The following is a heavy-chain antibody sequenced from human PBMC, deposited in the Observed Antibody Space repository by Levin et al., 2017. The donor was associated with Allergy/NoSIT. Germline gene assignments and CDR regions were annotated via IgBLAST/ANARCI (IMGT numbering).Heavy chain of an antibody. V-gene: IGHV3-23*01. CDR3: AKGSSSSPFHY. Sequence: LSLPCAASGFPFSSYAMSWVRQAPGKGLEWVSAISGSGGSTYYADSVKGRFTISRDNSKNTLYLQMNSLRAEDTAVYYCAKGSSSSPFHYWGQGTLVTVSS. CDR1: GFPFSSYA. CDR2: ISGSGGST. J-gene: IGHJ4*02. D-gene: IGHD6-13*01.